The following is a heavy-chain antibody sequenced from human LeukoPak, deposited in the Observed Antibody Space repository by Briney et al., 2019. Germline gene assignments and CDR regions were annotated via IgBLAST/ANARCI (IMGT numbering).Heavy chain of an antibody. CDR1: GFTFSDYY. CDR3: AKDRRDSRGYEAFDI. D-gene: IGHD3-22*01. V-gene: IGHV3-11*01. Sequence: GGSLRLSCAASGFTFSDYYMSWIRQAPGKGLEWVSYISSSGSTIYYADSVKGRFTISRDNAKNSLYLQMNSLRAEDTAVYYWAKDRRDSRGYEAFDIWGKGKMVTVSS. J-gene: IGHJ3*02. CDR2: ISSSGSTI.